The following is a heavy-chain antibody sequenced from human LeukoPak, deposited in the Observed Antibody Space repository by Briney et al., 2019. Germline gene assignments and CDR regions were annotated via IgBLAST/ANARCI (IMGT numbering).Heavy chain of an antibody. V-gene: IGHV3-53*01. J-gene: IGHJ4*02. D-gene: IGHD5-24*01. CDR1: GLTVNSNY. CDR3: ARPLLVRKGYNDSPNYFDY. CDR2: IYSGGTT. Sequence: PGGSLRLSCAASGLTVNSNYMNWVRQAPGKGLQWVSVIYSGGTTYYADSVKGRFTISRDNSKNTLYLQMNSLRAEDTAVYYCARPLLVRKGYNDSPNYFDYWGQGTLVTVSS.